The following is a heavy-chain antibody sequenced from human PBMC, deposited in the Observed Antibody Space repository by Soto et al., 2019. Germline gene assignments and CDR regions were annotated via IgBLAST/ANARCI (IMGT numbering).Heavy chain of an antibody. CDR2: INHSGST. J-gene: IGHJ4*02. D-gene: IGHD3-10*01. Sequence: QVQLQQWGAGLLKPSETLSLTCAVYGGSFSGYYWSWIRQPPGKGLEWIGEINHSGSTNYNPSLKSRVTRSVDTSKNQFSLKLSSVTAADTAVYYCARVVYGSGSYWFGRGLGYWGQGTLVTVSS. CDR1: GGSFSGYY. V-gene: IGHV4-34*01. CDR3: ARVVYGSGSYWFGRGLGY.